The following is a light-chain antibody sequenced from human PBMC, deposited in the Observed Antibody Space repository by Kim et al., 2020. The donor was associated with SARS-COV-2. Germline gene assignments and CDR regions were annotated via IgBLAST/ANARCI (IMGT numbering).Light chain of an antibody. CDR3: QQHGSSSPIT. CDR2: GTS. V-gene: IGKV3-20*01. J-gene: IGKJ5*01. Sequence: PGERAPLSCRASQTGSTSFRAWYQQKPGQAPRLLVYGTSSRAAGTPDRISGSGSGTDFTLTISRLEPEDFAVYFCQQHGSSSPITFGQGTRLEIK. CDR1: QTGSTSF.